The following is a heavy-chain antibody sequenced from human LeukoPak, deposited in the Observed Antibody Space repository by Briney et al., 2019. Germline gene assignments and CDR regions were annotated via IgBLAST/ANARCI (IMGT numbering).Heavy chain of an antibody. Sequence: GGSLRLSCAASGFTFSSYEMNWVRQAPGKGLEWVSYISSSGSTIYYADSVKGRFTISRDNAKNSLYLQMNSLRAEDTAVYYCARGGRVGATNDCFDYWGQGTLVTVSS. V-gene: IGHV3-48*03. D-gene: IGHD1-26*01. CDR2: ISSSGSTI. J-gene: IGHJ4*02. CDR3: ARGGRVGATNDCFDY. CDR1: GFTFSSYE.